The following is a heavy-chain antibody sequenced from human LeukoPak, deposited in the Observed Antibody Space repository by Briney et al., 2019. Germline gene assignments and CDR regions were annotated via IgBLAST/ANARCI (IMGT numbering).Heavy chain of an antibody. V-gene: IGHV4-4*07. Sequence: SETLSLTCTVSGGSISSYYWSWIRQPAGKGLEWIGRIYTSGCTNYNPSLKSRVTLSVDTSKNQFSLKLSSVTAADTAVYYCARNAKAWYSSSWYGAFDIWGQGTMVTVSS. CDR2: IYTSGCT. D-gene: IGHD6-13*01. J-gene: IGHJ3*02. CDR3: ARNAKAWYSSSWYGAFDI. CDR1: GGSISSYY.